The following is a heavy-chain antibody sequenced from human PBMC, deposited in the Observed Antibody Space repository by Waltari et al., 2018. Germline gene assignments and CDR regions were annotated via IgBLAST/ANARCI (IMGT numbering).Heavy chain of an antibody. CDR3: AKVRSGDYPYFDY. Sequence: EVQLVESGGGLVQPGGSLRLSCARSGFTFRNYAMSWVRQVPGKGLEWVSIVSARGGDTYYADSVKGRFTISRVNSENTLYLQMNSLRAEDTAVYYCAKVRSGDYPYFDYWGQGTLVTVSS. CDR1: GFTFRNYA. D-gene: IGHD4-17*01. V-gene: IGHV3-23*04. J-gene: IGHJ4*02. CDR2: VSARGGDT.